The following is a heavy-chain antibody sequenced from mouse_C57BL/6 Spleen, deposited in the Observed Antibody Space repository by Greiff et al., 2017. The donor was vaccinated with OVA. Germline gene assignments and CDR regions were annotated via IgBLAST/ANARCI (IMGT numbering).Heavy chain of an antibody. V-gene: IGHV1-69*01. CDR1: GYTFTSYW. Sequence: QVQLQQPGAELVMPGASVKLSCKASGYTFTSYWMHWVKQRPGQGLEWIGEIDPSDSYTNYNQKFKGKSTLTVDKSSSTAYMQLSSLTSEDSAVYYCARAYDNAMDYWGQGTSVTVSS. J-gene: IGHJ4*01. D-gene: IGHD2-10*02. CDR2: IDPSDSYT. CDR3: ARAYDNAMDY.